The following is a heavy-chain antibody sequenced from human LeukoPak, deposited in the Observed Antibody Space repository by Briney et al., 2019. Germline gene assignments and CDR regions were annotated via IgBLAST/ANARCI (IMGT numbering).Heavy chain of an antibody. D-gene: IGHD1-26*01. CDR3: ARDLTLGPIFIDY. V-gene: IGHV3-30*03. Sequence: ETGGSLRLSCAASGFTFSSYGMHWVRQAPGKWMEWVAVILYDGSNKYYADSVKGRFTISRDNSKNTLYLQMNSLRAEDTAVYYCARDLTLGPIFIDYWGQGTLVTVSS. CDR1: GFTFSSYG. J-gene: IGHJ4*02. CDR2: ILYDGSNK.